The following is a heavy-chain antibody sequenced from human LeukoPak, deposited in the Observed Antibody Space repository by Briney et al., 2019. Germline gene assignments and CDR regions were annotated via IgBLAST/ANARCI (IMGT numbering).Heavy chain of an antibody. Sequence: SQTLSLTCAISGDSVSSNSAAWNWSRQSPSRGLEWLGRTYYRSKWYNDYAVSVKSRITINPDTSKNQFSLQLNSVTPEDTAVYYCASSKKDIVVVPAAPHDAFDIWGQGTMVTVSS. CDR2: TYYRSKWYN. D-gene: IGHD2-2*01. CDR3: ASSKKDIVVVPAAPHDAFDI. J-gene: IGHJ3*02. V-gene: IGHV6-1*01. CDR1: GDSVSSNSAA.